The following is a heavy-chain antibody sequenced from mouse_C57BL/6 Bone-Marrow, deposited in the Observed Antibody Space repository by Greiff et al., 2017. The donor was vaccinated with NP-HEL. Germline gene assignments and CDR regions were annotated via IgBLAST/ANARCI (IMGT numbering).Heavy chain of an antibody. CDR1: VYTFTSYW. J-gene: IGHJ2*01. Sequence: QVQLQQSGAELVRPGTSVKLSCKASVYTFTSYWMHWVKQRPGQGLEWIGVIDPSDSYTNYNQKFKGKATLTVDTSSSTAYMQLSSLTSEDSAVYYCARGRYWGQGTTLTVSS. V-gene: IGHV1-59*01. CDR2: IDPSDSYT. CDR3: ARGRY.